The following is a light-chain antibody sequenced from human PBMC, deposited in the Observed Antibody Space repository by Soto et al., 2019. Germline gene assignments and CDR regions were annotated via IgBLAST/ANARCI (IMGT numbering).Light chain of an antibody. Sequence: EIVLTQSPGTLSLSPGERATLSCRASQDISSRLVWYQQKPGQAPRLLIYSASSRATGIPDRFSGSGSGTDFTLTISSLQPEDFATYYCQQSYNTQWTFGQGTKVDIK. CDR1: QDISSR. V-gene: IGKV3-20*01. CDR3: QQSYNTQWT. J-gene: IGKJ1*01. CDR2: SAS.